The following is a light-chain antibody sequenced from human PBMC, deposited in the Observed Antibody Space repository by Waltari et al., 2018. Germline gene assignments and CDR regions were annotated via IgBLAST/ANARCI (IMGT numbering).Light chain of an antibody. CDR1: SADLASHTL. J-gene: IGLJ1*01. V-gene: IGLV2-23*01. CDR3: RSYTGSSTSYG. Sequence: QSALTQPASVSGSPGQSLTISCTGASADLASHTLVSWSQHHPAKAPNLLLYEAVKRPSGVSNRFSGAKSGTTASLIISGLQADDEADYYCRSYTGSSTSYGCGSGTKVTVL. CDR2: EAV.